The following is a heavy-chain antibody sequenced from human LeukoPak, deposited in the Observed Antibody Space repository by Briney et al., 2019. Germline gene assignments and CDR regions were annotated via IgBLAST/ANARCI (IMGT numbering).Heavy chain of an antibody. D-gene: IGHD6-19*01. CDR3: AKGTGYSSGWYYFDY. V-gene: IGHV3-23*01. J-gene: IGHJ4*02. CDR2: ISGSGGST. Sequence: PGGSLRLSCAASGFTFSSYAMSWVRQAPGKGLEWVSAISGSGGSTYYADSVKDRFTISRDNSKNTLYLQMNSLRAEDTAVYYCAKGTGYSSGWYYFDYWGQGTLVTVSS. CDR1: GFTFSSYA.